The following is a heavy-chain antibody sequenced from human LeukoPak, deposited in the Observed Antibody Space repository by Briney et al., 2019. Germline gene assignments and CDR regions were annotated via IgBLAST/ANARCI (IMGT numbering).Heavy chain of an antibody. D-gene: IGHD2-21*01. J-gene: IGHJ6*03. Sequence: TTSETLSLTCTVSGGSISSNDYYWDWIRQPPGMGLEYIGSIYYSGSTYYNPSLKSRVTISVDTSKNQFSLKLSSVTAADTAVYYCARGGYCGGDCYGYYYYMDVWGKGTTVTVSS. V-gene: IGHV4-39*01. CDR2: IYYSGST. CDR1: GGSISSNDYY. CDR3: ARGGYCGGDCYGYYYYMDV.